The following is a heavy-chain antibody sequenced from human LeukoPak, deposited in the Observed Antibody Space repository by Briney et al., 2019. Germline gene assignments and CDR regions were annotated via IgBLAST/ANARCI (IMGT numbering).Heavy chain of an antibody. D-gene: IGHD1-1*01. CDR1: GFTFSSYG. J-gene: IGHJ6*02. V-gene: IGHV3-30*18. CDR3: AKYLEPTAVLMDV. CDR2: ISYEGSIK. Sequence: GRSLRLSCAASGFTFSSYGMHWVRQAPGKGLEWVALISYEGSIKYYADSVKGRFTISRDNSKSTLYLQMNSLRPEDTAVYHCAKYLEPTAVLMDVWGQGTTVTVSS.